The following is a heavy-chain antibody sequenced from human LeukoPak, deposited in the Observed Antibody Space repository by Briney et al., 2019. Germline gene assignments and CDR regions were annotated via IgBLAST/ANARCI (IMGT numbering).Heavy chain of an antibody. D-gene: IGHD3-10*02. CDR3: ARSTNFGSVDY. J-gene: IGHJ4*02. CDR2: IYYSGST. Sequence: PSETLSLTCTVSGGSISSGGYCWSWIRQHPGKGLEWIGYIYYSGSTYYNPSLKSRVTISVDTSKNQFSLKLSSVTAADTAVYYCARSTNFGSVDYWGQGTLVTVSS. V-gene: IGHV4-31*03. CDR1: GGSISSGGYC.